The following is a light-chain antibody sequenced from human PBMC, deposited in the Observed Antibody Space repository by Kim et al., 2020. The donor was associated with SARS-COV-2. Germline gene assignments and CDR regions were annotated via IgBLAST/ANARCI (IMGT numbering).Light chain of an antibody. J-gene: IGKJ4*01. CDR1: RSVSNS. Sequence: SSSADETAPPSCSARRSVSNSLAWYQQKPGQAPRLLIYDASNRATGIPARFSGSGSGTDFTLTISSLEPEDFAVYYCQQSSNWITFGGGTKVDIK. V-gene: IGKV3-11*01. CDR3: QQSSNWIT. CDR2: DAS.